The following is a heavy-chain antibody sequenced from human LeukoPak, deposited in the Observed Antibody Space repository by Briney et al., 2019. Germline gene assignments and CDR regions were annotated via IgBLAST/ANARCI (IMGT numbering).Heavy chain of an antibody. D-gene: IGHD3-3*01. V-gene: IGHV3-7*01. CDR1: GFTFSSYW. J-gene: IGHJ4*02. CDR3: ARAATTCGRDFNYY. CDR2: IKQDGREK. Sequence: GGSLRLSCAASGFTFSSYWLSWVRQAPGKGLEGVANIKQDGREKYYVDSVKGRFTISRDSAKKSLYLQMNSLRAEDTAVYYCARAATTCGRDFNYYWGQGTLVTVSS.